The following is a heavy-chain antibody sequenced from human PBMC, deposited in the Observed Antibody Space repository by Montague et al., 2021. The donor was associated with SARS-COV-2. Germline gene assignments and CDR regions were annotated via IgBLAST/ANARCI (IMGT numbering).Heavy chain of an antibody. Sequence: SLRLSCAASGFTFSSYWMHWVRQAPGKGLEWVSSISSSSSYIYYADSVKGRFTISRDNAKNSLYLQMNSLRAEDTAVYYCARDLHYDILTGYWDYWGQGTLVTASS. J-gene: IGHJ4*02. CDR1: GFTFSSYW. D-gene: IGHD3-9*01. CDR3: ARDLHYDILTGYWDY. V-gene: IGHV3-21*01. CDR2: ISSSSSYI.